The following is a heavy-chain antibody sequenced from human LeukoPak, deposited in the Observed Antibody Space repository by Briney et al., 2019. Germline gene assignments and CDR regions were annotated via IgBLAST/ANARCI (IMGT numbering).Heavy chain of an antibody. V-gene: IGHV3-9*01. CDR1: GFSIDDYA. CDR2: ISWNSGTI. J-gene: IGHJ4*02. CDR3: TRVEYGDYPGDY. Sequence: PGRSLRLSCAASGFSIDDYAMHWVRQAPGKGLEWVSGISWNSGTIAYADSVKGRFTISRDNAKNSLYLQMNGLRAEDTAVYYCTRVEYGDYPGDYWGQGTLVTVSS. D-gene: IGHD4-17*01.